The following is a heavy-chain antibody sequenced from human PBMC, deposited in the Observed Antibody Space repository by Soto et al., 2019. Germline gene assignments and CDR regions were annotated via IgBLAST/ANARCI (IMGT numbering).Heavy chain of an antibody. CDR1: GDSFTTYW. D-gene: IGHD6-6*01. CDR2: IDPSDSYT. V-gene: IGHV5-10-1*01. J-gene: IGHJ2*01. Sequence: PGEALRISCEGAGDSFTTYWSASVRHMRGKGLEWMGRIDPSDSYTNYSPSFQGHVTISADKSISTAYLQWSSLKASDTAMYYCVRRPRKTGSWYLDLWGRGALVTVS. CDR3: VRRPRKTGSWYLDL.